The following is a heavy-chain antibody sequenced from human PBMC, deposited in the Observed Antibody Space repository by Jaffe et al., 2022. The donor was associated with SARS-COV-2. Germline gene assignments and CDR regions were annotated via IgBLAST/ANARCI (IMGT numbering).Heavy chain of an antibody. CDR2: IYHSGST. V-gene: IGHV4-38-2*02. CDR1: GYSISSGYY. D-gene: IGHD3-10*01. J-gene: IGHJ4*02. CDR3: ARSRGFGELFGFDY. Sequence: QVQLQESGPGLVKPSETLSLTCTVSGYSISSGYYWGWIRQPPGKGLEWIGSIYHSGSTYYNPSLKSRVTISVDTSKNQFSLKLSSVTAADTAVYYCARSRGFGELFGFDYWGQGTLVTVSS.